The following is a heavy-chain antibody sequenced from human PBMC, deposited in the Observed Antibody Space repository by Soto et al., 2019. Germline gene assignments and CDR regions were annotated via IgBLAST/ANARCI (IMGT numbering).Heavy chain of an antibody. CDR3: ARGDPLLWFGEKVYYGMDV. D-gene: IGHD3-10*01. Sequence: SETLSLTCTVSSAPVSSTTYTWGWIRQPPGKGLEWVASVYYGGRSYYNPSLKSRVTISVDTSKNQFSLKLSSVTAADTAVYYCARGDPLLWFGEKVYYGMDVWGQGTTVTVSS. CDR2: VYYGGRS. CDR1: SAPVSSTTYT. J-gene: IGHJ6*02. V-gene: IGHV4-39*07.